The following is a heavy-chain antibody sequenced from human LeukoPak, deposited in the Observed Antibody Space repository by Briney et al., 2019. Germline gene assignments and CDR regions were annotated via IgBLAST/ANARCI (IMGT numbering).Heavy chain of an antibody. V-gene: IGHV1-69*05. CDR1: GGTFSSYA. CDR3: AREFHDILTGYPYFDY. D-gene: IGHD3-9*01. Sequence: ASVKVSCKASGGTFSSYAISWVRQAPGQGLEWMGRIIPIFGTANYAQKFQGRVTITTGESTSTAYMELSSLRSEDTAVYYCAREFHDILTGYPYFDYWGQGTLVTVSS. CDR2: IIPIFGTA. J-gene: IGHJ4*02.